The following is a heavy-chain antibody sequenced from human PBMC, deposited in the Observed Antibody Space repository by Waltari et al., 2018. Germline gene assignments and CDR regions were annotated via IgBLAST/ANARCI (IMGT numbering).Heavy chain of an antibody. D-gene: IGHD2-21*01. CDR2: INDDGDT. CDR1: GESLSGYY. V-gene: IGHV4-34*01. J-gene: IGHJ4*02. Sequence: QVQLQRWGTRLLKPSETLSLTCAVYGESLSGYYWGWSRQPPGKGLEWIGDINDDGDTNYNPSLESRLTISVDTSKNQFSLKLNAVSAADTAMYYCMRAPAYKGYFDYWGQGILVTVSS. CDR3: MRAPAYKGYFDY.